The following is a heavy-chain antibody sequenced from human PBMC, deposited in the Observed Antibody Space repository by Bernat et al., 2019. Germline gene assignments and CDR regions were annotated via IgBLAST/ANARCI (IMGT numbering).Heavy chain of an antibody. CDR1: GFSLSTSGVG. J-gene: IGHJ4*02. CDR2: IYWDNDK. V-gene: IGHV2-5*02. D-gene: IGHD6-13*01. CDR3: AHSRFRSNWYNPYFDY. Sequence: QITLEESGPTLVKSTPTLTLTCTFSGFSLSTSGVGVGWIRQPPGKALEWLALIYWDNDKRYSTSLKSRLTITKDTSKNQVVLTMTNMDPVDTATYYCAHSRFRSNWYNPYFDYWGQGTLVTVSS.